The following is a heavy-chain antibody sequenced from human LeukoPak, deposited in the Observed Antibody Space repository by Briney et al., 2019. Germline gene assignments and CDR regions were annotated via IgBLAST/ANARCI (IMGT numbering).Heavy chain of an antibody. J-gene: IGHJ4*02. CDR3: VKWPSSRLGDGYNYWKFDY. D-gene: IGHD5-24*01. CDR2: ISSHGVDT. Sequence: GGSLRLSCSASGFIFKNYALHWVRQAPGKGLEYVSAISSHGVDTYYADSVKGRFTISRDNSKNTLYLQMYSLTTEDTAVYYCVKWPSSRLGDGYNYWKFDYWGQGTLVTVSS. CDR1: GFIFKNYA. V-gene: IGHV3-64D*08.